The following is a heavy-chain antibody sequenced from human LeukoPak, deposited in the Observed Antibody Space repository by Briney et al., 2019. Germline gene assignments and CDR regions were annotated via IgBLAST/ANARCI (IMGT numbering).Heavy chain of an antibody. CDR1: GDSISNHY. Sequence: SETLSLTCTVSGDSISNHYWNWIRQPAGKGLEWIGRIYSSGNTNYKSSLESRVTMSIDTSKNQVSLKLTSVTAADTAVYYCARTMNGVIADYWGQGTLVTVSS. V-gene: IGHV4-4*07. CDR3: ARTMNGVIADY. CDR2: IYSSGNT. J-gene: IGHJ4*02. D-gene: IGHD3-22*01.